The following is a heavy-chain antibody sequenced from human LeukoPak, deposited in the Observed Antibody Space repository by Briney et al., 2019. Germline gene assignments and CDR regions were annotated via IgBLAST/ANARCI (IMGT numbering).Heavy chain of an antibody. CDR1: GYNFIGYG. V-gene: IGHV7-4-1*02. CDR3: ARDAYPYYYGSGSSSDY. D-gene: IGHD3-10*01. CDR2: INTNTGNP. J-gene: IGHJ4*02. Sequence: GASVKVSCKASGYNFIGYGITWVRQAPGQGLEWMGWINTNTGNPTYAQGFTGRFVFSLDTSVSTAYLQISSLKAEDTAVYYCARDAYPYYYGSGSSSDYWGQGTLVTVSS.